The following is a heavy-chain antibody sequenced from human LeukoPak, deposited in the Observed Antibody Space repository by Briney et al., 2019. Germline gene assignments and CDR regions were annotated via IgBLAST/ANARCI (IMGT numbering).Heavy chain of an antibody. CDR2: INHSGST. J-gene: IGHJ5*02. D-gene: IGHD6-13*01. Sequence: SETLSLTCSISGDSISTYYWSWIRQPPGKGLEWIGEINHSGSTNYNPSLKSRVTISVDTSKNQFSLKLSSVTAADTAVYYCASFSSRDYNWFDPWGQGTLVTVSS. CDR3: ASFSSRDYNWFDP. V-gene: IGHV4-34*01. CDR1: GDSISTYY.